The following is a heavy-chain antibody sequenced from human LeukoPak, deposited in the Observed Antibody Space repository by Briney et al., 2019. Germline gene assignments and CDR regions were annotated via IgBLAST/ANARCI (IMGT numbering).Heavy chain of an antibody. CDR1: GYTFTGYY. CDR3: ARVTGGHYCGSTSCPIDY. J-gene: IGHJ4*02. V-gene: IGHV1-46*01. Sequence: GASVKVSCKASGYTFTGYYMHWVRQAPGQGLEWMGIINPSGGSTSYAQKFQGRVTMTRDTSTSTVYMELSSLRSEDTAVYYCARVTGGHYCGSTSCPIDYWGQGTLVTVSS. CDR2: INPSGGST. D-gene: IGHD2-2*01.